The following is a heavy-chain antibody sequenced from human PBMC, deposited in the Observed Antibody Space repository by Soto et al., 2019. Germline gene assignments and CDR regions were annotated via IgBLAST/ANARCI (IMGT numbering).Heavy chain of an antibody. J-gene: IGHJ3*02. CDR3: ARVERGTATTVVDAFDI. D-gene: IGHD1-1*01. V-gene: IGHV4-34*01. CDR1: GGFVSSGNYY. Sequence: QEQLQQRGAGLLRPSETLSLTCAVYGGFVSSGNYYWSWIRQPPGKGLEWIGEMSHSGGTHFNPSLKSRVTISVDTTKNQFSLKMISVTAADTALYYCARVERGTATTVVDAFDIWGPGTMVTVSS. CDR2: MSHSGGT.